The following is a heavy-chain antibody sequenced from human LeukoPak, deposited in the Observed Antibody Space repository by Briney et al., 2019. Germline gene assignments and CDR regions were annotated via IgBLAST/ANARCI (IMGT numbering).Heavy chain of an antibody. CDR1: GFTFNTYS. J-gene: IGHJ4*02. V-gene: IGHV3-21*01. CDR3: LRGDRRDY. CDR2: IDSSGGYM. Sequence: PGGSLRLSCEASGFTFNTYSRNWARQAPGKGLEWVSSIDSSGGYMFYADSVKGRFIISRDNAKDSRYRQINRLRVEDTAVYYCLRGDRRDYWGQGTLVTVSS.